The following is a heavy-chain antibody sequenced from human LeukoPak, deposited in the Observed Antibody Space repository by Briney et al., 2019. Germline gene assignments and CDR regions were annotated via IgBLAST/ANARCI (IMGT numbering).Heavy chain of an antibody. J-gene: IGHJ3*02. CDR3: ARDKPRSRDAFDI. Sequence: GGSLRLSCAASGFTFTDYWMHWDRQVAGKVLVWVSRINGDLTNTAYADSVKGRFTISRDNAKNSLYLQMNSLRAEDTAVYYCARDKPRSRDAFDIWGQGTMVTVSS. CDR2: INGDLTNT. CDR1: GFTFTDYW. V-gene: IGHV3-74*03.